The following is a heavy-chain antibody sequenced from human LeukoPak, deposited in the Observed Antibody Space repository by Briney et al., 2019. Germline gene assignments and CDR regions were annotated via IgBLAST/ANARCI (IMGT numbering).Heavy chain of an antibody. CDR3: ARAMMSSQSFDY. D-gene: IGHD3-16*01. CDR1: GFTFSSYA. J-gene: IGHJ4*02. CDR2: ISSSSSYI. V-gene: IGHV3-21*01. Sequence: GGSLRLSCEASGFTFSSYAMNWVRQAPGKGLEWVSSISSSSSYIYYAVSVKGRFTISRDNAQNSLYLQMNSLRAEDTAVYYCARAMMSSQSFDYWGQGTLVTVSS.